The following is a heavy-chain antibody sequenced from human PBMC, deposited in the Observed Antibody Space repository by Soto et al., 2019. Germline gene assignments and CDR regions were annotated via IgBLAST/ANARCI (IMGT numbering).Heavy chain of an antibody. Sequence: QVQLVQSGAEVKKPGSSVKVSCKASGGTFSSYTISWVRQAPGQGLGWMGRIIPILGIANYAQKFQGRVTITADKSTSTAYMELSSLRSEDTAVYYCASLGYCSGGSCSSWGQGTLVTVSS. D-gene: IGHD2-15*01. CDR1: GGTFSSYT. CDR3: ASLGYCSGGSCSS. CDR2: IIPILGIA. J-gene: IGHJ4*02. V-gene: IGHV1-69*02.